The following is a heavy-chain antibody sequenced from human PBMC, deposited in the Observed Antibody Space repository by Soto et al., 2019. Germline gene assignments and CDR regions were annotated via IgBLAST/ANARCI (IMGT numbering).Heavy chain of an antibody. CDR3: AKNRGSSWTPAPGDI. CDR1: GFTFSSYG. J-gene: IGHJ3*02. Sequence: GGSLRLSCAASGFTFSSYGMHWVRQAPGKGLEWVAVISYDGSNKYYADSVKGRFTISRDNSKNTLYLQMNSLRAEDTAVYYCAKNRGSSWTPAPGDIWGQGTMVTVSS. V-gene: IGHV3-30*18. D-gene: IGHD6-13*01. CDR2: ISYDGSNK.